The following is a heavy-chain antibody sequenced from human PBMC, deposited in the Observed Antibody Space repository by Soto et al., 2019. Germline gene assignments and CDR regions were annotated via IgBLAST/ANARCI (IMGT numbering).Heavy chain of an antibody. J-gene: IGHJ4*02. CDR2: ISYDGSNK. CDR1: GFTFSIYG. D-gene: IGHD2-8*01. Sequence: PGGSLRLSCAASGFTFSIYGMHWVRQAPGKGLEWVAVISYDGSNKYYADSVKGRFTISRDNSKNTLYLQMNSLRAEDTAVYYCAKIGLGYCTNGVCEHFDYWGQGTLVTAPQ. CDR3: AKIGLGYCTNGVCEHFDY. V-gene: IGHV3-30*18.